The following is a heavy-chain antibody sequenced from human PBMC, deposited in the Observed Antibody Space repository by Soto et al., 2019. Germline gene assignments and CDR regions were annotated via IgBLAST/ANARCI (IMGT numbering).Heavy chain of an antibody. Sequence: GGSLRLSCAASGFTFSSYAMSWVRQAPGKGLEWVSAISGSGGSTYYADSVKGRFTISRDNSKNTLYLQMNSLRAEDTAVYYCAKDPITMVRGVIPPDDAFDIWGQGTMVTVSS. CDR2: ISGSGGST. CDR3: AKDPITMVRGVIPPDDAFDI. D-gene: IGHD3-10*01. CDR1: GFTFSSYA. J-gene: IGHJ3*02. V-gene: IGHV3-23*01.